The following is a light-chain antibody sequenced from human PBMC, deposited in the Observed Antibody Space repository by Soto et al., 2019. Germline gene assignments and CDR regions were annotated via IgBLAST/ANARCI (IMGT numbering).Light chain of an antibody. CDR3: QQSYSTPT. CDR1: QGLGVW. J-gene: IGKJ1*01. CDR2: GAS. Sequence: DIQMTQSPSSVSASVGDRVTITCRASQGLGVWLGWYQQKPGKAPQLLIFGASGLQTGVPSRFSGSGSGTDFALTISSLQPEDFAIYHCQQSYSTPTFG. V-gene: IGKV1-12*01.